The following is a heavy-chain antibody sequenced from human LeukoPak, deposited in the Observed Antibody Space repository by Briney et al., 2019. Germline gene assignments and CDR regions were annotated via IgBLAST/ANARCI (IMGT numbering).Heavy chain of an antibody. CDR3: ARDRAIFGVVIPFDY. J-gene: IGHJ4*02. CDR1: GYTFTSSG. V-gene: IGHV1-18*01. CDR2: ISAYNGNT. Sequence: ASLKVSCKASGYTFTSSGVSWVRQAPEQGLERMGWISAYNGNTNYAQKLQGRVTMTTDTSTSTAYMELRSLRTDDTAVYYCARDRAIFGVVIPFDYWGQGTLVTVSS. D-gene: IGHD3-3*01.